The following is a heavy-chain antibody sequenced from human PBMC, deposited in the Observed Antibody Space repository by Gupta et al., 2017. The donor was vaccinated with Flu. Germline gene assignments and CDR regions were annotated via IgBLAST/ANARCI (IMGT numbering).Heavy chain of an antibody. J-gene: IGHJ4*02. CDR1: GYSVRADDFY. CDR2: VYQSANPRIWS. D-gene: IGHD2-15*01. V-gene: IGHV4-39*01. Sequence: QVPLQESGPGLVKPSEPLTLTCTVSGYSVRADDFYWAWIRQSPEKGLEWIGSVYQSANPRIWSYIEPYLESRVTMSLDTPKKQFSLNLGSVTAADTAVYYGARQLNFNNGYYQFDFWSKGSRVTVSS. CDR3: ARQLNFNNGYYQFDF.